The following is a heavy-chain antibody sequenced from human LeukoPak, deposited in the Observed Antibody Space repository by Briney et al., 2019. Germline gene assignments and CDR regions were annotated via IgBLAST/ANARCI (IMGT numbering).Heavy chain of an antibody. Sequence: SETLSLTCTVSGGSISSYYWSWIRQPPGKGLEWIGYIYYSGSTNYNPSLKSRVTISVDTSKNQFSLKLSSVTAADTAVYYCATYAPKCDAFDIWGQGTMVTVSS. J-gene: IGHJ3*02. CDR1: GGSISSYY. CDR2: IYYSGST. D-gene: IGHD2-2*01. CDR3: ATYAPKCDAFDI. V-gene: IGHV4-59*01.